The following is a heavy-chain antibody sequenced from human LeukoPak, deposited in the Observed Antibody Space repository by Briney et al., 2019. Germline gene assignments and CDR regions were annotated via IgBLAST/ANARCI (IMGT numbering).Heavy chain of an antibody. D-gene: IGHD6-19*01. Sequence: GGSLRLSCAATGFTFSSYAMSLVRQAPGKGLEWVSAISGSGGSTYYADSVKGRFTISRDNSKNTLYLQMNSLRAEDTAVYYCAKDMRPGWLVIVDAFDIWGQGTMVTVSS. CDR3: AKDMRPGWLVIVDAFDI. CDR2: ISGSGGST. V-gene: IGHV3-23*01. CDR1: GFTFSSYA. J-gene: IGHJ3*02.